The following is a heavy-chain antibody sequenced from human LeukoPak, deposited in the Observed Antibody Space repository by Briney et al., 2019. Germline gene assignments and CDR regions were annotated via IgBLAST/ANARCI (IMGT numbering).Heavy chain of an antibody. CDR3: ARTVGPKPDVGEIDY. Sequence: ASVKVSCKASGYTFTSYGISWVRQAPGQGLEWMGWISAYNGNTNYAQKLQGRVTMTTDTSTSTAYMELRSLRSDDTAVYYCARTVGPKPDVGEIDYWGQGTLVTVSS. CDR1: GYTFTSYG. J-gene: IGHJ4*02. D-gene: IGHD1-26*01. CDR2: ISAYNGNT. V-gene: IGHV1-18*01.